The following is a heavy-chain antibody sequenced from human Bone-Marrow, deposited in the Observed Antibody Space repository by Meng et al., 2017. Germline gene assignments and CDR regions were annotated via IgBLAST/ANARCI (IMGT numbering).Heavy chain of an antibody. J-gene: IGHJ4*02. CDR2: INPNSGGT. CDR3: ARVDTVRGVWMPPFDY. D-gene: IGHD3-10*01. V-gene: IGHV1-2*02. CDR1: GYTFTGYY. Sequence: ASVKVSCKASGYTFTGYYMHWVRQAPGQGLERMGWINPNSGGTNYAQKFQGRVTITRDTSISTAYMELSSLGTDDTAVYYCARVDTVRGVWMPPFDYWGQGTLVTVSS.